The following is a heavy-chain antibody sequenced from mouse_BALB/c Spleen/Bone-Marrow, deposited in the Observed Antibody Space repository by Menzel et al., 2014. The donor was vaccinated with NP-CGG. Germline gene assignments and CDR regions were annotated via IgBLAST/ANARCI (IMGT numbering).Heavy chain of an antibody. J-gene: IGHJ4*01. V-gene: IGHV4-1*02. Sequence: EVQLVESGGGLVQPGGSLKLSRAASGFDFSRYWMSWVRQAPGKGLEWIGEINPDSSTINYTPSLKDKFIISRDNAKNTLYLQMSKVRSEDTALYYCARPRGNYAMDYWGQGTSVTVSS. CDR3: ARPRGNYAMDY. CDR1: GFDFSRYW. CDR2: INPDSSTI.